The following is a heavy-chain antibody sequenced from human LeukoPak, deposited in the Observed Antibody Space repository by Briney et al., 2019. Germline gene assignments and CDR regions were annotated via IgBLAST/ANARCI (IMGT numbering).Heavy chain of an antibody. J-gene: IGHJ4*02. CDR2: IYSGGST. V-gene: IGHV3-53*01. Sequence: GGSLRLSCAASGFTVSSNYMSWVRQAPGKGLEWVSVIYSGGSTYYADSVKGRFTISRDNAKNSLYLQMNSLRAEDTAVYYCAREYSSSFEYYFDYWGQGTLVTVSS. CDR3: AREYSSSFEYYFDY. CDR1: GFTVSSNY. D-gene: IGHD6-6*01.